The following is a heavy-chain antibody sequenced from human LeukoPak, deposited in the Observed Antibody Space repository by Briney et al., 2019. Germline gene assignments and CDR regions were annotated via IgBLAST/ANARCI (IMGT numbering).Heavy chain of an antibody. CDR3: ARGEPYYFDY. V-gene: IGHV4-39*07. Sequence: SETLSLTCTVSGGSISSSTYYWGWIRQPPGKGLEWIGSIYYSGSTYYNPSLKSRVTISVDTSKNQFSLKLSSVTAADTAVYYCARGEPYYFDYWGQGTLVTVSS. J-gene: IGHJ4*02. D-gene: IGHD1-26*01. CDR2: IYYSGST. CDR1: GGSISSSTYY.